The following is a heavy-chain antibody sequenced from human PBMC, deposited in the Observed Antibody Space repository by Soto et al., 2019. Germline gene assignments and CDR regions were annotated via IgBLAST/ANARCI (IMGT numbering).Heavy chain of an antibody. D-gene: IGHD6-13*01. CDR2: MNPINGAT. CDR3: GRGPSPRAPAGGTPYYYAMDV. CDR1: GYDFTAYD. V-gene: IGHV1-8*02. J-gene: IGHJ6*02. Sequence: QVQLVQSGAEVEQSGASVKVSCKASGYDFTAYDINWVRQASGQGLEWMGWMNPINGATGSARRLQGRVSMNRKPATATAYLELTSLRSDDSAVYYCGRGPSPRAPAGGTPYYYAMDVWGQGTTVTVSS.